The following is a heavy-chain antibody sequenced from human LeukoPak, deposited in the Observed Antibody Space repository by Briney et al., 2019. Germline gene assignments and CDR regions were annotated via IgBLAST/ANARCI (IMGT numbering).Heavy chain of an antibody. J-gene: IGHJ5*02. Sequence: SETLSLTCAFSGYSISSGYYWGWVRQPPGKRLEWIGSIYHGGNTIYNPSLKSRVTMSVDTSKNQFSLSLSSVTAADTAVYHCAFHVERTMAANNYFDRWAQGILVTVSS. CDR1: GYSISSGYY. V-gene: IGHV4-38-2*01. CDR3: AFHVERTMAANNYFDR. CDR2: IYHGGNT. D-gene: IGHD5-18*01.